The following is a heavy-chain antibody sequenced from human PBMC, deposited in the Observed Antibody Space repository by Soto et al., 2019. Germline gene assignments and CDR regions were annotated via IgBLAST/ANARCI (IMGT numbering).Heavy chain of an antibody. CDR1: GGSISSGGYY. CDR2: IYYSGST. J-gene: IGHJ5*02. D-gene: IGHD3-10*01. CDR3: ARAGLWFEENWFDP. V-gene: IGHV4-31*03. Sequence: QVQLQESGPGLVKASQTLSLTCTVSGGSISSGGYYWSWIRQHPGKGLEWIGYIYYSGSTYYNPSLKSRVTISVDTSKNQFSLKLSSVTAADTAVYYCARAGLWFEENWFDPWGQGTLVTVSS.